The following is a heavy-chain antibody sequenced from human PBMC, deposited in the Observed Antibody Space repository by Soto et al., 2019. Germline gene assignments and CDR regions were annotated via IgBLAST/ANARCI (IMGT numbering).Heavy chain of an antibody. V-gene: IGHV3-23*01. J-gene: IGHJ5*02. D-gene: IGHD4-4*01. CDR2: ISGSGGST. CDR1: GFTFSSYA. Sequence: PGGSLRLSCAASGFTFSSYAMSWVRQAPGKGLEWVSAISGSGGSTYYADSVKGRFTISRDNSKNTLYLQMNSLRAEDTAVYYCGKDSGGYSNYVHNWFDPWGQGTLVTVSS. CDR3: GKDSGGYSNYVHNWFDP.